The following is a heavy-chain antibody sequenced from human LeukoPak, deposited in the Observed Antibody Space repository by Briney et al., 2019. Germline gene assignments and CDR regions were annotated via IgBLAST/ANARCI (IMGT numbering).Heavy chain of an antibody. CDR1: GYSFTSYW. V-gene: IGHV5-51*01. CDR2: IYPGDSDT. J-gene: IGHJ6*02. CDR3: AGRDGYCSSTSCYADYYYGMDV. Sequence: GESLKISCKGSGYSFTSYWIGWVRQMPGKGLEWMGIIYPGDSDTTYSPSFQGQVTISADKSISTAYLQWSSLKASDTAMYYCAGRDGYCSSTSCYADYYYGMDVWGQGTTVTVSS. D-gene: IGHD2-2*01.